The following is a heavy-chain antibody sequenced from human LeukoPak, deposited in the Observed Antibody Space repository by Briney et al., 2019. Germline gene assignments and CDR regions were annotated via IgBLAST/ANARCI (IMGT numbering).Heavy chain of an antibody. CDR1: GFTFRSYS. D-gene: IGHD6-13*01. J-gene: IGHJ4*02. CDR3: ARAVAAAPPRDY. Sequence: GSLRLSCATSGFTFRSYSMNWVRQAPRKGLEGVSSISSSSSYIYYADSVKGRFTISRDNAKNSLYLQMNSLRAEDTAVYYCARAVAAAPPRDYWGQGTLVTVSS. V-gene: IGHV3-21*01. CDR2: ISSSSSYI.